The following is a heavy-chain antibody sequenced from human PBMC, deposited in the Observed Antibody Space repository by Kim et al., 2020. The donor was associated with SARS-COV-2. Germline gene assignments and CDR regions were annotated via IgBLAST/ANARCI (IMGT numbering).Heavy chain of an antibody. V-gene: IGHV1-3*01. Sequence: ASVKVSCKASGYTFTSYAMNWVRQAPGQRLEWMGWINAGNGNTKYSQKFQGRVTITRDTSASTAYMELSSLRSEDTAVYYCARGGYCSGGSCYPHQGVHYWGEGTLVTVS. CDR1: GYTFTSYA. D-gene: IGHD2-15*01. CDR3: ARGGYCSGGSCYPHQGVHY. CDR2: INAGNGNT. J-gene: IGHJ4*02.